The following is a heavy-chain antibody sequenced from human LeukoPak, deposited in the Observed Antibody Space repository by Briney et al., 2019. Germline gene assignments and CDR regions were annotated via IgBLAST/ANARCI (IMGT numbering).Heavy chain of an antibody. J-gene: IGHJ4*02. CDR2: ISWEGQTT. Sequence: PGGSLRLSCAASGFTFDDYAMHWVRQAPGKGLDWVSLISWEGQTTYYADSVRGRFSISRDNNKNSLFLELNSLTSDDTGFYYCTRDTDCGWPTNYFDHWGQGTLVSVSS. CDR3: TRDTDCGWPTNYFDH. CDR1: GFTFDDYA. D-gene: IGHD4/OR15-4a*01. V-gene: IGHV3-43*01.